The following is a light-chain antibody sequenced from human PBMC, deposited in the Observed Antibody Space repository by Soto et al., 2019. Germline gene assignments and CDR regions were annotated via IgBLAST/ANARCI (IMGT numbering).Light chain of an antibody. Sequence: QSAMTHPPSASGSPGQSVTISCTGTKNDIGVYDFVSWYQHHPGKAPRLIIYEVVQRPSGVPDRFSGSKSGNTASLTVSGLQAADEADYFCKSYAGSNTYVFGSGTKVTAL. V-gene: IGLV2-8*01. CDR2: EVV. CDR1: KNDIGVYDF. CDR3: KSYAGSNTYV. J-gene: IGLJ1*01.